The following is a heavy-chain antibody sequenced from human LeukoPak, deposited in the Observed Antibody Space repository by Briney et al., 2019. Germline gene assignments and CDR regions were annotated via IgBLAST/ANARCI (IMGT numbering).Heavy chain of an antibody. V-gene: IGHV3-23*01. D-gene: IGHD3-10*01. J-gene: IGHJ3*02. CDR1: GLGFSSYA. Sequence: PGGSLRLSCAASGLGFSSYAMSWVRQAPGKGLEWVSGISGSGGYIYYADSLEGRFTISRDNSKNMLYLQMNSLRAEDTAVYSCAKDLNYGSGSTPRGAFDIWGQGTMVTVSS. CDR2: ISGSGGYI. CDR3: AKDLNYGSGSTPRGAFDI.